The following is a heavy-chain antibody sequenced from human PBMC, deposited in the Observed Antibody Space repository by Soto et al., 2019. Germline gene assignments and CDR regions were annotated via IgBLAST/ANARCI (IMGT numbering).Heavy chain of an antibody. Sequence: PGGSLRLSCAASGFTFSDYYMSWIRQAPGKGLEWVAVISYEGSNKYYADSVKGRFTISRDNSKTTLYRQMNSLRAEDTAVYYCARDRKTSMIVVDYYGMDVWGQGTTVTVSS. D-gene: IGHD3-22*01. CDR1: GFTFSDYY. V-gene: IGHV3-30-3*01. CDR2: ISYEGSNK. J-gene: IGHJ6*02. CDR3: ARDRKTSMIVVDYYGMDV.